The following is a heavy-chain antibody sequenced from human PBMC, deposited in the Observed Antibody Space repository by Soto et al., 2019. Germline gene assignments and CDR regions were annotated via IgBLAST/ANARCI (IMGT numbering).Heavy chain of an antibody. V-gene: IGHV3-30*18. J-gene: IGHJ4*02. D-gene: IGHD3-3*01. CDR2: ISYDGSNK. Sequence: GGSLRLSCAASGFTFSSYGMHWVRQAPGKGLEWVAVISYDGSNKYYADSVKGRFTISRDNSKNTLYLQMNSLRAEDTAVYYCAKDYGRHFLYYFDYWGQGTLVTVSS. CDR1: GFTFSSYG. CDR3: AKDYGRHFLYYFDY.